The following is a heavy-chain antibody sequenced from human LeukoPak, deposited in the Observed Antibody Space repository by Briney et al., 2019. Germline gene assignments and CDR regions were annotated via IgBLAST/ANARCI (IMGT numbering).Heavy chain of an antibody. CDR2: IRYDGSNK. Sequence: PGGSLRLSCAASGFTFSSYGMHWVRQAPGKGLEWVAFIRYDGSNKYYADSVKGRFTISRDNSKSTLYLQMNSLRAEDTAVYYCAKPAWYYDSSGYYLTHWGQGTLVTVSS. D-gene: IGHD3-22*01. CDR1: GFTFSSYG. V-gene: IGHV3-30*02. J-gene: IGHJ4*02. CDR3: AKPAWYYDSSGYYLTH.